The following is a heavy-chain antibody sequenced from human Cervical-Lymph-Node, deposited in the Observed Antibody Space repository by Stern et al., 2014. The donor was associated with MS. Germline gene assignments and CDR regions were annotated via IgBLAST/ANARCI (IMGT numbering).Heavy chain of an antibody. V-gene: IGHV1-18*01. CDR3: ARPHPYSSSWYGMDV. Sequence: QLVESGAEVKKPGASVKVSCRASGYTLLNYGLSWVRQAPGQGLEWMGWISAYNGNTNYAQKFQGRVTMTTDPSATTAYMELRSLRSDDTAVYYCARPHPYSSSWYGMDVWGQGTTVTVSS. CDR2: ISAYNGNT. D-gene: IGHD6-13*01. J-gene: IGHJ6*02. CDR1: GYTLLNYG.